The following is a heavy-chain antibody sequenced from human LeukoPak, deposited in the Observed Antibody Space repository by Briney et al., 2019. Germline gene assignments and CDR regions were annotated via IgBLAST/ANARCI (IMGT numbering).Heavy chain of an antibody. Sequence: PGGSLRLSCAASGFTFSSYAMHWVRQAPGKGLEWVAVISYDGSNKYYAGSVKGRFTISRDNSKNTLYLQMNSLRAEDTAVYYCARDTKGGGGAYCSSTSCLPDYWGQGTLVTVSS. CDR3: ARDTKGGGGAYCSSTSCLPDY. CDR1: GFTFSSYA. D-gene: IGHD2-2*01. V-gene: IGHV3-30-3*01. J-gene: IGHJ4*02. CDR2: ISYDGSNK.